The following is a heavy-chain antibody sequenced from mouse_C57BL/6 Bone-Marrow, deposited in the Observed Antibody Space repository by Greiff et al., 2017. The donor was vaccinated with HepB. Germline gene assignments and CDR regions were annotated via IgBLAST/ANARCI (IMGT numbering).Heavy chain of an antibody. J-gene: IGHJ3*01. V-gene: IGHV1-85*01. CDR1: GYTFTSYD. CDR3: ARWWGFSY. Sequence: QVQLQQSGPELVKPGASVKLSCKASGYTFTSYDINWVKQRPGQGREWIGWIYPRDGSNKYNEKFKGKATLTVDTSSSTAYMELHSLTSEDSAVYFCARWWGFSYWGQGTLVTVSA. CDR2: IYPRDGSN. D-gene: IGHD1-1*02.